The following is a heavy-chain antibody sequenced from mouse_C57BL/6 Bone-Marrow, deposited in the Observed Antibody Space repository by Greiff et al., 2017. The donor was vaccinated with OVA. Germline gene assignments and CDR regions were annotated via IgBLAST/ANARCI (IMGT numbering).Heavy chain of an antibody. CDR1: GYTFTSYW. CDR3: ASPNWEGAMDY. V-gene: IGHV1-64*01. D-gene: IGHD4-1*01. J-gene: IGHJ4*01. CDR2: IHPNSGST. Sequence: QVQLQQPGAELVKPGASVKLSCKASGYTFTSYWMHWVKQRPGQGLEWIGMIHPNSGSTNYNEKFKSKATLTVDKSSSTAYMQLSSLTSEDSAVYYCASPNWEGAMDYWGQGTSVTVSS.